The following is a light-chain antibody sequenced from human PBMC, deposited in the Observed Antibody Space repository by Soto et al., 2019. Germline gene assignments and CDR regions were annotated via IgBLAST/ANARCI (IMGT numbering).Light chain of an antibody. V-gene: IGKV3D-15*01. J-gene: IGKJ4*01. CDR1: QSFSSS. CDR3: QQYNNWSPLT. Sequence: EIVMTQSPATLSGSPGERATLSCRASQSFSSSLAWYQQKPGQDPRLLLYGASTRPTGIPARFSGSGTGTEFTLTISSLQSDDVAVNYCQQYNNWSPLTFGGGTKVEIK. CDR2: GAS.